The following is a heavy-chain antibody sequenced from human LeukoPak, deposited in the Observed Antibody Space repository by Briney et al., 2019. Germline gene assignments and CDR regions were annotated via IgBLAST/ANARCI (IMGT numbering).Heavy chain of an antibody. CDR1: GFSFSSYN. D-gene: IGHD3-10*02. Sequence: GSLRLSCAASGFSFSSYNLNWVRQAPGKGLEWVSYISSSGSTIYYADSVKGRFTISRDNAKNSLYLQMNSLRAEDTAVYYCAELGITMIGGVWGKGTTVTISS. CDR2: ISSSGSTI. CDR3: AELGITMIGGV. J-gene: IGHJ6*04. V-gene: IGHV3-48*04.